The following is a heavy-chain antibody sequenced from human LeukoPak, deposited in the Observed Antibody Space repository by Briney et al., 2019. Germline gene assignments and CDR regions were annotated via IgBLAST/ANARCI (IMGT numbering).Heavy chain of an antibody. D-gene: IGHD3-9*01. CDR3: VRGRLD. J-gene: IGHJ4*02. CDR2: IGASGT. CDR1: GFTFSSFE. V-gene: IGHV3-48*03. Sequence: PGGSLRLSCAASGFTFSSFEMNWVRQAPGKRLEWVSYIGASGTYYADSVKGRLTISRDDAKSSLYLQMSSLRADDTAVYYCVRGRLDWGQGTLVTVSS.